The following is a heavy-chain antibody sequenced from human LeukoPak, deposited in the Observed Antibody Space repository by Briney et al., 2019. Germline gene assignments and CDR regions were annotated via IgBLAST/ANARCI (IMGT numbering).Heavy chain of an antibody. CDR2: INHSGST. CDR1: GGSFSGYY. Sequence: SETLSLTCAVYGGSFSGYYWSWIRQPPGKGLEWIGEINHSGSTNYNPSLKSRVTISVDTSKNQFSLKLSSVAAADTAVYCCAREMVVAAYFDYWGQGTLVTVSS. CDR3: AREMVVAAYFDY. J-gene: IGHJ4*02. D-gene: IGHD2-15*01. V-gene: IGHV4-34*01.